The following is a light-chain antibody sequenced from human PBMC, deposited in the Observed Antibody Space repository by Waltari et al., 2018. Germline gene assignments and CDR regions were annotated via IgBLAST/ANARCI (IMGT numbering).Light chain of an antibody. J-gene: IGLJ3*02. CDR1: GSTIGAGYD. V-gene: IGLV1-40*01. CDR2: GNN. CDR3: QSYDSSLTGV. Sequence: QSVLTQPPSVSGAPGQRVTIPCTGSGSTIGAGYDVHWYQQLPGTAPKPLIFGNNNRPSGVPDRFSGSKSGTSASLAISGLQAEDEADYYCQSYDSSLTGVFGGGTKLIVL.